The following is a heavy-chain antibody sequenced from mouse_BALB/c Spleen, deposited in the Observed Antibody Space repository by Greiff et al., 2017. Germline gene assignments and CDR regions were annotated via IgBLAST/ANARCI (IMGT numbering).Heavy chain of an antibody. J-gene: IGHJ1*01. CDR3: ARQLRYFDV. V-gene: IGHV4-1*02. D-gene: IGHD4-1*01. CDR1: GFDFSRYW. CDR2: INPDSSTI. Sequence: EVKLMESGGGLVQPGGSLKLSCAASGFDFSRYWMSWVRQAPGKGLEWIGEINPDSSTINYTPSLKDKFIISRDNAKNTLYLQMSKVRSEDTALYYCARQLRYFDVWGAGTTVTVSS.